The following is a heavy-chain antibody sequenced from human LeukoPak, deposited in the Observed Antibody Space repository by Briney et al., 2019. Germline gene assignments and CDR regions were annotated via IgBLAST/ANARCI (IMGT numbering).Heavy chain of an antibody. V-gene: IGHV3-43D*03. J-gene: IGHJ4*02. CDR1: GFTFADYA. CDR2: ISWDGGST. D-gene: IGHD3-22*01. CDR3: AKIYDSSGYDY. Sequence: GGSLRLSCAASGFTFADYAMHWVRQAPGKGLEWVSLISWDGGSTYYADSVKGRFTISRDNSKNSLYLQMNSLRAEDTALYYCAKIYDSSGYDYWGQGTLVTVSS.